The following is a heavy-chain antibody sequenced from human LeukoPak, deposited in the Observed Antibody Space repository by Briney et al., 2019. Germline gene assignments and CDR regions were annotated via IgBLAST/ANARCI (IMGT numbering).Heavy chain of an antibody. V-gene: IGHV3-48*04. D-gene: IGHD6-19*01. J-gene: IGHJ4*02. Sequence: PGRSLRLSCAASGFTFSSYGMHWVRQAPGKGLEWVSYISSSGSPIYYADSVEGRSTISRDNAKNSLYLQMNSLRAEDTAVYYCVLRGAVAAADFWGQGTLVTVSS. CDR1: GFTFSSYG. CDR3: VLRGAVAAADF. CDR2: ISSSGSPI.